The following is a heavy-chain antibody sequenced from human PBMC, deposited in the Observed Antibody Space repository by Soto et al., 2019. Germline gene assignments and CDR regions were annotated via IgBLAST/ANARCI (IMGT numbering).Heavy chain of an antibody. V-gene: IGHV3-11*05. J-gene: IGHJ4*02. CDR2: ISTSSSYT. CDR1: GFTFSDHY. CDR3: ARLRLTGYFDF. Sequence: QVQLVESGGGLVKPGGSLRLSCVASGFTFSDHYMTWIRRAPGKGLEWLSYISTSSSYTNYADSVKGRFTISRDNAMNSLYLQMNSLRAEDTAVYYCARLRLTGYFDFWGQGTLLTVSS.